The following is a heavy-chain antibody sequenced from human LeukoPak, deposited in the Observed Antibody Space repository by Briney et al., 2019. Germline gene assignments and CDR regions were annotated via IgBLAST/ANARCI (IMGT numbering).Heavy chain of an antibody. V-gene: IGHV3-11*01. CDR1: GFSFSGYY. Sequence: GGSLRLSCAASGFSFSGYYLSWIRQTPGEGLEWLSYISHSAYDINYADSVKGRFTISRDNAKNSLYLQMKSLSAEDTAVYYCARGLRGATNAFDIWGQGTMVTVSS. CDR3: ARGLRGATNAFDI. J-gene: IGHJ3*02. D-gene: IGHD1-26*01. CDR2: ISHSAYDI.